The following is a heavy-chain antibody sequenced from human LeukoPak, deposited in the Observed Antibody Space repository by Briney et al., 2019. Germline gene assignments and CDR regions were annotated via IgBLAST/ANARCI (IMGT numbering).Heavy chain of an antibody. Sequence: GGSLRLSCAASGFTFSSYSTNWVRQAPGKGLEWVSSIFSSSSYIYYADSVKGRFTISRDNAKNSLYLQMNSLRVEDTAVYYCARSNGHLGYYYYRMDVWGQGTTVTVSS. CDR3: ARSNGHLGYYYYRMDV. V-gene: IGHV3-21*01. J-gene: IGHJ6*02. CDR1: GFTFSSYS. CDR2: IFSSSSYI. D-gene: IGHD3-16*01.